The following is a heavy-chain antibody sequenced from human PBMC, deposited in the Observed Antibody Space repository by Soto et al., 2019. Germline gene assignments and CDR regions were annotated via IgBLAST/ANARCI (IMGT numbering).Heavy chain of an antibody. J-gene: IGHJ5*02. CDR2: IYHSGST. V-gene: IGHV4-30-2*01. CDR3: ARAPGTLVRGVRVVWFDP. D-gene: IGHD3-10*01. Sequence: PSETLSLTCAVSGGSISSGGYSWSWIRQPPGKGLEWIGYIYHSGSTYYNPSLKSRVTISVDRSKNQFSLKLSSVTAADTAVYYCARAPGTLVRGVRVVWFDPWGQGTLVTVSS. CDR1: GGSISSGGYS.